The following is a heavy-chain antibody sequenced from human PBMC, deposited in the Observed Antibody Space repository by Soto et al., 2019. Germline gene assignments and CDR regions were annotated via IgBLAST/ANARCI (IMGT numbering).Heavy chain of an antibody. CDR1: GFTFTSSA. Sequence: SVKVSCKSSGFTFTSSAVQWVRQARGQRLEWIGWIVVGSGNTNYAQKFQERVTITRDMSTSTAYMELSSLRSEDTAVYYCAAGLRFLEWLPWPDYWGQGTLVTVSS. D-gene: IGHD3-3*01. J-gene: IGHJ4*02. V-gene: IGHV1-58*01. CDR2: IVVGSGNT. CDR3: AAGLRFLEWLPWPDY.